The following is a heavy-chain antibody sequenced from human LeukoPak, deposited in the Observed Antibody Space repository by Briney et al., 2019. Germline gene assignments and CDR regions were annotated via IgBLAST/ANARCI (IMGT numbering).Heavy chain of an antibody. J-gene: IGHJ4*02. D-gene: IGHD6-6*01. CDR2: IIPIFGTA. Sequence: SVKVPCKASGGTFSSYAIGWVRQAPGQGLEWMGGIIPIFGTANYAQKFQGRVTITADESTSTAYMELSSLRSEDTAVYYCARGGAARVDYWGQGTLVTVSS. V-gene: IGHV1-69*13. CDR1: GGTFSSYA. CDR3: ARGGAARVDY.